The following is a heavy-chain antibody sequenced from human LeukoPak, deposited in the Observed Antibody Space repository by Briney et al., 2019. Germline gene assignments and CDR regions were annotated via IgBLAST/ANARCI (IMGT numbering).Heavy chain of an antibody. CDR1: GYTFTGYY. Sequence: GASVKVSCKASGYTFTGYYMHWVRQAPGQGLEWMGWINPNSGGTNYAQKFQGRVTMTRDTSISTAYMELSRLRSEDTAVYYCARLHYYDTYYFDYWGQGTLVTVSS. J-gene: IGHJ4*02. CDR3: ARLHYYDTYYFDY. D-gene: IGHD3-22*01. CDR2: INPNSGGT. V-gene: IGHV1-2*02.